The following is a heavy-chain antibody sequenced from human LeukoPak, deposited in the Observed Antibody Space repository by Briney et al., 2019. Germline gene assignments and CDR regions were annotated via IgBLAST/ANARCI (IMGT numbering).Heavy chain of an antibody. CDR2: IYHSGST. CDR3: ARDRSSGWYVYDY. D-gene: IGHD6-19*01. Sequence: PSGTLSLTCAVSGGSISSSNWWSWVRQPPGKGLEWIGEIYHSGSTNYNPSLKSRVTISVDKSKNQFSLKLSSVTAADTAVYYCARDRSSGWYVYDYWGQGTLVTVSS. V-gene: IGHV4-4*02. J-gene: IGHJ4*02. CDR1: GGSISSSNW.